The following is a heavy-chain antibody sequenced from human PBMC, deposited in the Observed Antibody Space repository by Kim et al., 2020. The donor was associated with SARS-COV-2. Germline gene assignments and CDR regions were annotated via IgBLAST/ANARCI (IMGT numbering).Heavy chain of an antibody. CDR3: ARGRRHDFWSVQSYYFDY. CDR2: INHSGST. Sequence: SETLSLTCAVYGGSFSGYYWSWIRQPPGKGLEWIGEINHSGSTNYNPSLKSRVTISVDTSKNQFSLKLSSVTAADTAVYYCARGRRHDFWSVQSYYFDYWGQGTLVTVSS. J-gene: IGHJ4*02. CDR1: GGSFSGYY. V-gene: IGHV4-34*01. D-gene: IGHD3-3*01.